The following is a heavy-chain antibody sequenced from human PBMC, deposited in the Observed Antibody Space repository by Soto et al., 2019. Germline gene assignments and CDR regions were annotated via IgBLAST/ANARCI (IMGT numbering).Heavy chain of an antibody. Sequence: PGGSLRLSCAVSGFTVSNNYMSWVRQAPGKGLEWVSSISSSSSYIYYADSVKGRFTISRDNAKNSLYLQMNSLRAEDTAVYYCARAPLYCGGDCYDDYWGQGTLVTVSS. J-gene: IGHJ4*02. CDR1: GFTVSNNY. CDR2: ISSSSSYI. D-gene: IGHD2-21*02. CDR3: ARAPLYCGGDCYDDY. V-gene: IGHV3-21*01.